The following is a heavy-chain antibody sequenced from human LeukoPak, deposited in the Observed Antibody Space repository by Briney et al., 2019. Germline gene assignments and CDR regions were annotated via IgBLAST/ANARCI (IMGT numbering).Heavy chain of an antibody. Sequence: ASVKVSCTASGYTFTSYAMHWVRQAPGQRLEWMGWINAGNGNTKYSQKFQGRVTITRDTSASTAYMELSSLRSEDTAVYYCVRGLVPKDPVGMDVWGQGTTVTVSS. CDR3: VRGLVPKDPVGMDV. CDR2: INAGNGNT. J-gene: IGHJ6*02. D-gene: IGHD2-8*01. V-gene: IGHV1-3*01. CDR1: GYTFTSYA.